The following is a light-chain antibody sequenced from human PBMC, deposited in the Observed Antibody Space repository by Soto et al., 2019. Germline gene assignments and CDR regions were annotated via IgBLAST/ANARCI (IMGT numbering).Light chain of an antibody. Sequence: EIVLTQSPSTLSSSQGERATLSCRASQSVSSYLAWYQQKPGKAPRLLIYDASTMAPGIPDRFSGSGSGTAFTLTITSLELEDFAVYYCQQRSNWPPLTFGGGTKVEIK. V-gene: IGKV3-11*01. J-gene: IGKJ4*01. CDR1: QSVSSY. CDR3: QQRSNWPPLT. CDR2: DAS.